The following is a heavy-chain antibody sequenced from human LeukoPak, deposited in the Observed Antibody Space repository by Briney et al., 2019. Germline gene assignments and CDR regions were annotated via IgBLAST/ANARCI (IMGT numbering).Heavy chain of an antibody. J-gene: IGHJ4*02. CDR2: ISSSSSYI. CDR1: GGSISSSS. D-gene: IGHD2-21*01. Sequence: ETLSLTCTVSGGSISSSSYYWGWIRQPPGKGLEWVSSISSSSSYIYYADSVKGRFTISRDNAKNSLYLQMNSLRAEDTAVYYCARDVHICYWGQGTLVTVSS. V-gene: IGHV3-21*01. CDR3: ARDVHICY.